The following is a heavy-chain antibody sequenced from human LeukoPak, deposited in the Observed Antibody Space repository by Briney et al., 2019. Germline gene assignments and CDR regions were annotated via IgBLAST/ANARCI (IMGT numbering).Heavy chain of an antibody. J-gene: IGHJ4*02. CDR2: IYPSGGP. V-gene: IGHV4-34*01. CDR1: GGSFGGQY. Sequence: PSETLSLTCAVYGGSFGGQYWSWIRQPPGKGLEWLGEIYPSGGPNYNPSLKSRVTISLDTSKDQFSLRLSSMTAADTAVYYCARVRIDSGSYYFDYWGQGTLVTVSS. CDR3: ARVRIDSGSYYFDY. D-gene: IGHD1-26*01.